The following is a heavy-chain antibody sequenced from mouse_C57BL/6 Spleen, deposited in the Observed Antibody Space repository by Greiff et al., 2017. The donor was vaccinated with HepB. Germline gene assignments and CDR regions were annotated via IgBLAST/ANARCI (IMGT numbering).Heavy chain of an antibody. CDR1: GYAFSSYW. V-gene: IGHV1-80*01. CDR2: IYPGDGDT. CDR3: ARAITYHYAMDY. D-gene: IGHD1-3*01. J-gene: IGHJ4*01. Sequence: QVQLQQSGAELVKPGASVKISCKASGYAFSSYWMNWVKQRPGKGLEWIGQIYPGDGDTNYNGKFKGKATLTADKASSTAYMQLSSLTAEDSAVYFCARAITYHYAMDYWGQGTSVTVSS.